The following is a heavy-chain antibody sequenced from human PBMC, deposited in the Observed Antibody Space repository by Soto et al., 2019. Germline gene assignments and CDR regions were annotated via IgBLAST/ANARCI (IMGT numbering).Heavy chain of an antibody. Sequence: LRLSCAASGFTFDDYTMHWVRQAPGKGLEWVSLISWDGGSTYYADSVKGRFTISRDNSKNSLYLQMDSLRTEDTALYYCAKALYYYGSGIDYWGQGTLVTVSS. J-gene: IGHJ4*02. D-gene: IGHD3-10*01. CDR1: GFTFDDYT. CDR2: ISWDGGST. V-gene: IGHV3-43*01. CDR3: AKALYYYGSGIDY.